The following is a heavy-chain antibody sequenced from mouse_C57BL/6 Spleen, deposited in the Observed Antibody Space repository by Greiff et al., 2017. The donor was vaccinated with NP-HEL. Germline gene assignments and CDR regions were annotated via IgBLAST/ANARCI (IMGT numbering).Heavy chain of an antibody. CDR3: ARGEDGYYPAWFAY. CDR2: IYPGDGDT. CDR1: GYAFSSSW. V-gene: IGHV1-82*01. Sequence: QVQLQQSGPELVKPGASVKISCKASGYAFSSSWMNWVKQRPGKGLEWIGRIYPGDGDTNYNGKFKGKATLTADKSSSTAYMQLSSLTSEDSAVYFCARGEDGYYPAWFAYWGQGTLVTVSA. J-gene: IGHJ3*01. D-gene: IGHD2-3*01.